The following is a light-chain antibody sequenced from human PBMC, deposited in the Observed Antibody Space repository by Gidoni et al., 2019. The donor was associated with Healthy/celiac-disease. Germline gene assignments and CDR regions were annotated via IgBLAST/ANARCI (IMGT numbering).Light chain of an antibody. CDR1: QSVSSY. CDR2: DAS. CDR3: QQRSNWPPLT. Sequence: EIVLTQSPATLSLSPGERATLSCRASQSVSSYLAWYQQKPGQAPRLLIYDASNRATGIPARFSGSGCGTDFTLTISSLEPEDCAVYYCQQRSNWPPLTFGGGTKVEIK. J-gene: IGKJ4*01. V-gene: IGKV3-11*01.